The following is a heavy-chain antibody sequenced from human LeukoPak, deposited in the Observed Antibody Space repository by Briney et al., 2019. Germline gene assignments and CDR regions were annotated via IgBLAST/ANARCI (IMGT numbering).Heavy chain of an antibody. Sequence: SGGSPRLSCAASGFTFSTYWMSWVRQAPGEGLEWVANIKHDGSEKYYVDSVKGRFTISRDNAKNSLYLQMNSLRAEDTAVYYCARVQTSANYFSMDVWGQGTTVTVSS. CDR1: GFTFSTYW. J-gene: IGHJ6*02. CDR2: IKHDGSEK. D-gene: IGHD6-25*01. V-gene: IGHV3-7*05. CDR3: ARVQTSANYFSMDV.